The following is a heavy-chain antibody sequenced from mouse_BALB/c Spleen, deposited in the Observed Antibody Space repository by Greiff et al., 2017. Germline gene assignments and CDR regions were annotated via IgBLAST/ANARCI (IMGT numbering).Heavy chain of an antibody. CDR1: GYTFTSYW. CDR2: IYPGNSDT. J-gene: IGHJ1*01. D-gene: IGHD2-10*02. CDR3: TRGEYGNYPYWYFDV. V-gene: IGHV1-5*01. Sequence: VQLQQSGTVLARPGASVKMSCKASGYTFTSYWMHWVKQRPGQGLEWIGAIYPGNSDTSYNQKFKGKAKLTAVTSTSTAYMELSSLTNEDSAVYYCTRGEYGNYPYWYFDVWGAGTTVTVSS.